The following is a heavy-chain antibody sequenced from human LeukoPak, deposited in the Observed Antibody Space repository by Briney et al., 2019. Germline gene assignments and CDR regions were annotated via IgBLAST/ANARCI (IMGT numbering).Heavy chain of an antibody. V-gene: IGHV3-21*01. CDR2: ISSSSSYI. CDR3: AHVDTAMVMGY. CDR1: GFTFSSYS. J-gene: IGHJ4*02. D-gene: IGHD5-18*01. Sequence: KTGGSLRLSCAASGFTFSSYSMNRVRQAPGKGLEWVSSISSSSSYIYYADSVKGRFTISRDNAKNSLYLQMNSLRAEDTAVYYCAHVDTAMVMGYWGQGTLVTVSS.